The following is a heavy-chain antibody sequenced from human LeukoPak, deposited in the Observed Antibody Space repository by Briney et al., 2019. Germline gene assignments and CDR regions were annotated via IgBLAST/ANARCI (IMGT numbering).Heavy chain of an antibody. CDR2: ISSSSSTI. CDR3: ARVANGYNYYDSSGIDY. CDR1: GFTFSSYS. V-gene: IGHV3-48*01. D-gene: IGHD3-22*01. J-gene: IGHJ4*02. Sequence: GGSLRLSCAASGFTFSSYSMHWVRQAPGKGLEWVSYISSSSSTIYYADSVKGRFTISRDNAKNSLYLQMNSLRAEDTAVYYCARVANGYNYYDSSGIDYWGQGTLVTVSS.